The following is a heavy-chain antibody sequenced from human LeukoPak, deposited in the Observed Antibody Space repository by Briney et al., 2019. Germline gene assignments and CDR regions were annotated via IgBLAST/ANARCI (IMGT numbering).Heavy chain of an antibody. CDR3: ARDLSGPADY. CDR2: INTDGSRT. D-gene: IGHD1-26*01. J-gene: IGHJ4*02. V-gene: IGHV3-74*03. Sequence: GGSLRLSCAASGFTFSSFWVHWVRQLPGKGLVWVSLINTDGSRTKYAGSVKGRFTISRDNAKNTLYLQMNSLRAEDTAVYYCARDLSGPADYWGQGTVVTVSS. CDR1: GFTFSSFW.